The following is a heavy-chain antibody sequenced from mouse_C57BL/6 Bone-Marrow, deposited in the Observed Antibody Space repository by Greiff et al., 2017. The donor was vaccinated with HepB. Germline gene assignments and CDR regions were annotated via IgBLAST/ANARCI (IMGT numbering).Heavy chain of an antibody. CDR1: GYTFTSYW. V-gene: IGHV1-55*01. CDR3: AREQEFDY. J-gene: IGHJ2*01. Sequence: LVESGAELVKPGASVKMSCKASGYTFTSYWITWVKQRPGQGLEWIGDIYPGSGSTNYNEKFKSKATLTVDTSSSTAYMQLSSLTSEDSAVYYCAREQEFDYWGQGTTLTVSS. CDR2: IYPGSGST.